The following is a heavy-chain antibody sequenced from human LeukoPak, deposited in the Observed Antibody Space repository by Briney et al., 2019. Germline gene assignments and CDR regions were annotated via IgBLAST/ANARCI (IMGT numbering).Heavy chain of an antibody. V-gene: IGHV4-59*01. CDR1: GGSISSYY. CDR2: IYYSGST. J-gene: IGHJ4*02. CDR3: ARSSPAMVTY. D-gene: IGHD5-18*01. Sequence: SETLSLTCTVSGGSISSYYWSWIRLPPGKGLEWIGYIYYSGSTNYNPSLKSRVTISVDTSKNQFSLKLSSVTAADTAVYYCARSSPAMVTYWGQGTLVTVSS.